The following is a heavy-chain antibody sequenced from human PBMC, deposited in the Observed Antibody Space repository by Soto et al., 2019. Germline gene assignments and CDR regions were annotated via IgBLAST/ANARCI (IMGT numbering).Heavy chain of an antibody. CDR1: GYSFTSYW. CDR2: IYPGDSDT. Sequence: GESLKISCKGSGYSFTSYWLGWVRQMPGKGLEWMGRIYPGDSDTRYSPSFQGQVTISADKSIRTAYLQWSSLKASDTAMYHCARHIAAGDIVVVPAAAPTRGMDVWGQGTTVTVSS. D-gene: IGHD2-2*01. CDR3: ARHIAAGDIVVVPAAAPTRGMDV. J-gene: IGHJ6*02. V-gene: IGHV5-51*01.